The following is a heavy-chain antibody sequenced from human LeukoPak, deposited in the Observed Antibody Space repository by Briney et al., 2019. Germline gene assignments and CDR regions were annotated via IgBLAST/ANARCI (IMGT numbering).Heavy chain of an antibody. CDR3: AELGITMIGGV. CDR1: GFTFGIYA. J-gene: IGHJ6*04. V-gene: IGHV3-23*01. CDR2: FSGSGGST. D-gene: IGHD3-10*02. Sequence: GGSLRLSCAASGFTFGIYAMSWVRQAPGKGLEWVSAFSGSGGSTYYADSVKGRFTISRDNAKNSLYLQMNSLRAEDTAVYYCAELGITMIGGVWGKGTTVTISS.